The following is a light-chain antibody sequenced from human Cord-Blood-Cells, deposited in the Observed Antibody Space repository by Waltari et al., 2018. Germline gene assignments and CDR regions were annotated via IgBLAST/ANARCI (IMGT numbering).Light chain of an antibody. V-gene: IGLV1-44*01. CDR3: AAWDDSLNGRV. Sequence: QSVLTQPPSASGTPGQRVTISCSGSSSNIGSNTVTWYQQLPGTAPKLLIYSNNQRPSGDPDRFSGSKSGTSASLAISGLQSEDEADYYCAAWDDSLNGRVFGGGTKLTVL. J-gene: IGLJ3*02. CDR2: SNN. CDR1: SSNIGSNT.